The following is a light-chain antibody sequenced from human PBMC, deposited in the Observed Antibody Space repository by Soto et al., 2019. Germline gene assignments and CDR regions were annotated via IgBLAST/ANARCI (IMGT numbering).Light chain of an antibody. Sequence: MKITPSKQSVSPEERTTLSCRDSQSVSTNVAWYQQKPGQAPRLLIYGASIRATTTPAKFSGSGSGTEFTLTISGLQSEDFAVYYCQHYNKWPPWTFGQGTKVDIK. CDR2: GAS. J-gene: IGKJ1*01. CDR1: QSVSTN. CDR3: QHYNKWPPWT. V-gene: IGKV3-15*01.